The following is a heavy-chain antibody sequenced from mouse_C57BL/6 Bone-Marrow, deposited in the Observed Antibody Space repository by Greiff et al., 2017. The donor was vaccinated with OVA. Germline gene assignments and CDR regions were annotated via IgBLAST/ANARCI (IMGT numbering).Heavy chain of an antibody. J-gene: IGHJ3*01. CDR3: APKSPWFAY. CDR2: INPNNGGT. V-gene: IGHV1-22*01. Sequence: EVQLQQSGPELVKPGASVKMSCKASGYTFTDYNMHWVKQSHGKSLEWIGYINPNNGGTSYNQKFKGKATLTVNKSSRPSYMELRSLTSEDSAVYYCAPKSPWFAYWGQGTLVTVSA. CDR1: GYTFTDYN.